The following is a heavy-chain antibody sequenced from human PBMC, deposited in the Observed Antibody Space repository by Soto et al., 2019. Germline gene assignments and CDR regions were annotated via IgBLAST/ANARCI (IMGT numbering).Heavy chain of an antibody. CDR3: ARVHVMVVAGSTFDY. D-gene: IGHD2-21*02. V-gene: IGHV4-38-2*02. CDR2: IYHGGTT. Sequence: LETLCLTWSVAGYSIIDPADWAWLRQAPGKGPEWIASIYHGGTTFYNPSLKSRISISVDTSNNQFSLKLRSVTAEDTAVYYCARVHVMVVAGSTFDYWGHGSLVTVS. CDR1: GYSIIDPAD. J-gene: IGHJ4*01.